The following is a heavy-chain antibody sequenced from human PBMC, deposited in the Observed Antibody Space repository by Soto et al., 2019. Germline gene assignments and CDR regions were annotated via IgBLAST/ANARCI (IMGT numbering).Heavy chain of an antibody. CDR1: GYTFTSYG. Sequence: QVQLVQSGAEVKKPGASVKVSCKASGYTFTSYGISWVRQAPGQGLEWMGWISAYNGNTNYAQKLQGRVTMTTEASTSTAYMELTRLSSGDTALYYCARECSSSCHGYWGQGALVSVSS. CDR2: ISAYNGNT. V-gene: IGHV1-18*01. J-gene: IGHJ4*02. CDR3: ARECSSSCHGY. D-gene: IGHD6-13*01.